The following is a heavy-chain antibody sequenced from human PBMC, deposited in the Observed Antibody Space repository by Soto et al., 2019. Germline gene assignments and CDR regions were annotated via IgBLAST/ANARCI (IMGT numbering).Heavy chain of an antibody. CDR2: IDWDDDK. J-gene: IGHJ6*02. D-gene: IGHD3-9*01. CDR1: GFSLSTSGMC. CDR3: ARIRPHYDILTGYYSYYYYGMDV. Sequence: SCPTLVNPTQTLTLTCTFSGFSLSTSGMCVSWIRQPPGKALEWLALIDWDDDKYYSTSLKTRLTISKDTSKNQVVLTMTNMDPVDTATYYCARIRPHYDILTGYYSYYYYGMDVWGQGTTVTV. V-gene: IGHV2-70*01.